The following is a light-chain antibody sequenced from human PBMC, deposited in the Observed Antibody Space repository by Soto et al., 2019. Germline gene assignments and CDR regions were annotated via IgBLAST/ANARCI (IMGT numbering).Light chain of an antibody. Sequence: DIQMTQSPSTLSASVGDRVTITCRASQSISRWLAWYQQKPGKVPRLLIYDTSSLQSGVPSRFSGRGSGTEFTLSISSLQPDDFATYYCQQYESYWTFGQGTKVEIK. CDR2: DTS. V-gene: IGKV1-5*01. J-gene: IGKJ1*01. CDR1: QSISRW. CDR3: QQYESYWT.